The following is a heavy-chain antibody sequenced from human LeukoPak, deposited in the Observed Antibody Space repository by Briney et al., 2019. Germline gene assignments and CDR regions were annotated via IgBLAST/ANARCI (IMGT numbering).Heavy chain of an antibody. D-gene: IGHD3-3*01. CDR3: AKPYYDFWSGYYVH. Sequence: PGGSLRLSCAASGFTFSSYAMSWVRQAPGKGLEWVSAISGGGGSTYYADSVKGRFTISRDNSKNTLYLQMNSLRAEDTAVYYCAKPYYDFWSGYYVHWGQGTLVTVSS. J-gene: IGHJ4*02. CDR2: ISGGGGST. V-gene: IGHV3-23*01. CDR1: GFTFSSYA.